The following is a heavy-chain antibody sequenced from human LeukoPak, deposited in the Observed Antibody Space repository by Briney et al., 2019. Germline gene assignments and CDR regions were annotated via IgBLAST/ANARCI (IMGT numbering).Heavy chain of an antibody. CDR2: LYYRGTT. CDR1: GGSISSGDYY. Sequence: TASQTLSLTCTVSGGSISSGDYYWSWIRQPPGKGLEWIGYLYYRGTTYYNPSLKRRVTISVDTSKNQFSLKLSSVTAADTAVYYCAREFICSGGSCYSGYMDVWGKGTTVTVSS. CDR3: AREFICSGGSCYSGYMDV. V-gene: IGHV4-30-4*08. J-gene: IGHJ6*03. D-gene: IGHD2-15*01.